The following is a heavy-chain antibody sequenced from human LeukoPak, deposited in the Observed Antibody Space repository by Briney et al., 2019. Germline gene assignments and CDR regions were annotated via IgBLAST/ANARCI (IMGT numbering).Heavy chain of an antibody. Sequence: PSETLSLTCTVSGGSISSGDYYWSWIRQPPGKGLEWIGYIYYSGSTYYNPSLKSRVTISVDTSKNQFSLKLSSVTAADTAVYYCARGLTWDNIVVVPAVWFDPWGQGTLVTVSS. CDR1: GGSISSGDYY. D-gene: IGHD2-2*01. V-gene: IGHV4-30-4*01. CDR2: IYYSGST. J-gene: IGHJ5*02. CDR3: ARGLTWDNIVVVPAVWFDP.